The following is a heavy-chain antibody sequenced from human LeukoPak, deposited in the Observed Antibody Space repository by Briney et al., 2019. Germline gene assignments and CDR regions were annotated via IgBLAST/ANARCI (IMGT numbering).Heavy chain of an antibody. CDR2: ISSSSSYI. CDR3: ASSYGYYYYYYMDV. D-gene: IGHD5-18*01. J-gene: IGHJ6*03. Sequence: GGSLRLSCAGSGFTFSSYSMNWVRQAPGKGLEWVSCISSSSSYIYYADSVKGRFTISRDNAKNSLYLQMNSLRAEDTAVYYCASSYGYYYYYYMDVWGKGTTVTVSS. CDR1: GFTFSSYS. V-gene: IGHV3-21*01.